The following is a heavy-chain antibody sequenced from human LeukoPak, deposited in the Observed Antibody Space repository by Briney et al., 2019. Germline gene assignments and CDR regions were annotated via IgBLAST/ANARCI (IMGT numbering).Heavy chain of an antibody. CDR1: GGTFSSYA. CDR2: INPNSGGT. CDR3: ARDSSPGTFDI. D-gene: IGHD2-2*01. Sequence: ASVKVSCKASGGTFSSYAISWVRQAPGQGLEWMGRINPNSGGTNYAQKFQGRVTMTRDTSIGTAYMELSRLRSDDTAVYYCARDSSPGTFDIWGQGTMVTVSS. V-gene: IGHV1-2*06. J-gene: IGHJ3*02.